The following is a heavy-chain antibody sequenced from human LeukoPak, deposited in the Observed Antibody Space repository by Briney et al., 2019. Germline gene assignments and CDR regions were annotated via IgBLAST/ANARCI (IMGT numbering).Heavy chain of an antibody. CDR3: ARQGGSTSSCFDY. CDR1: GYIFATYW. D-gene: IGHD6-6*01. J-gene: IGHJ4*02. V-gene: IGHV5-51*01. Sequence: GESLKISCKGSGYIFATYWIGWVRQMPGKGLEWMGIIYPGDSDTRYSPSFQGQVTISADKSITTAYLQWSSLKASDSAMYYCARQGGSTSSCFDYWGQGTLVTVSS. CDR2: IYPGDSDT.